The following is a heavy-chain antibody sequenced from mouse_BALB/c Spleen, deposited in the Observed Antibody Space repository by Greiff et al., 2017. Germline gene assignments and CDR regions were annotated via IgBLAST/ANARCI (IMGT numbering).Heavy chain of an antibody. CDR1: GISITTGNYR. CDR2: IYYSGTI. D-gene: IGHD2-2*01. CDR3: ARDGYDYAMDY. J-gene: IGHJ4*01. V-gene: IGHV3-5*02. Sequence: ASGPGLVKPSQTVSLTCTVTGISITTGNYRWSWLRQFPGNKLEWIGYIYYSGTITYNPSLTSRTTITIDTSKNQFFLEMNSLTAEDTATYCCARDGYDYAMDYWGQGTSVTVSS.